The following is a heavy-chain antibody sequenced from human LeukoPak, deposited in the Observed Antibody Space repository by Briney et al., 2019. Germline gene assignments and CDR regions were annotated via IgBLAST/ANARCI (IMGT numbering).Heavy chain of an antibody. Sequence: ASVKVSCKASGYTFTSYGISWVRQAPGQGLEWMGWINPNSGGTNYAQKFQGRVTMTRDTSISTAYMELSRLRSDDTAVYYCAREYIVVVPAANDGRWFDPWGQGTLVTVSS. J-gene: IGHJ5*02. V-gene: IGHV1-2*02. CDR2: INPNSGGT. CDR3: AREYIVVVPAANDGRWFDP. D-gene: IGHD2-2*01. CDR1: GYTFTSYG.